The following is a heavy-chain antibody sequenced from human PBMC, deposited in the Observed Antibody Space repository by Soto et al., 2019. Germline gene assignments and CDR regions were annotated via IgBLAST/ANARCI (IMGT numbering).Heavy chain of an antibody. CDR3: ARAAYNSGPGY. V-gene: IGHV3-48*01. CDR1: GFTFSSYS. Sequence: LRLSCAASGFTFSSYSMNWVRQAPGKGLEWVSYISPSSGNIHYADSVKGRFTISRDNAKNSLYLQMDSLRGEDTAVYYCARAAYNSGPGYWGQGTLVTVSS. D-gene: IGHD5-12*01. CDR2: ISPSSGNI. J-gene: IGHJ4*02.